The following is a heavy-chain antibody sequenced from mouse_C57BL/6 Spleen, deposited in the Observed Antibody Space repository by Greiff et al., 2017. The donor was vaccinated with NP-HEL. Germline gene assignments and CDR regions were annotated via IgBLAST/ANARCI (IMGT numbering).Heavy chain of an antibody. J-gene: IGHJ4*01. V-gene: IGHV1-18*01. CDR2: INPNNGGT. CDR3: ARSRSNSFDYAMDD. D-gene: IGHD2-5*01. Sequence: EVQLQESGPELVKPGASVKIPCKASGYTFTDYNMDWVKQSHGKSLEWIGDINPNNGGTIYNQKFKGKATLTVDKSSSTAYMELRSLTSEDTAVYYCARSRSNSFDYAMDDWGQGTSVTVSS. CDR1: GYTFTDYN.